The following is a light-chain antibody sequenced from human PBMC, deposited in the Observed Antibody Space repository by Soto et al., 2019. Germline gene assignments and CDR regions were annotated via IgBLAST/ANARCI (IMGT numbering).Light chain of an antibody. CDR2: EVS. J-gene: IGLJ1*01. Sequence: QSALTQPPSVYGSPGQSVAISCTGTSSDVGSYNRVSWYQQPPGTAPKLMIYEVSNRPSGVPDRFSGSKSGNTASLTISGLQVEDEADYYCSSYTSSSTYVFGTGTKVTVL. V-gene: IGLV2-18*02. CDR3: SSYTSSSTYV. CDR1: SSDVGSYNR.